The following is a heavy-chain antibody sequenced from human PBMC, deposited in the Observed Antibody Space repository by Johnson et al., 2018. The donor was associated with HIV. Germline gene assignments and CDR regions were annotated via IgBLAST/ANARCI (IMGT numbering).Heavy chain of an antibody. CDR2: IWYDGSNK. J-gene: IGHJ3*02. Sequence: QVQLVESGGGVVQPGRSLRLSCAASGFTFSSYGMHWVRQAPGKGLEWVAVIWYDGSNKYYADSVKGRFTISKDTSKNTLYLQMNSLRAEDTAVYYCAKGGSLTQDAPFDIWGQGTMVTVSS. D-gene: IGHD1-14*01. CDR3: AKGGSLTQDAPFDI. CDR1: GFTFSSYG. V-gene: IGHV3-33*06.